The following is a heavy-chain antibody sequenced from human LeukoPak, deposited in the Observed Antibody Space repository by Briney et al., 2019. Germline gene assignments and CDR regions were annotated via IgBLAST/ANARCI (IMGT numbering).Heavy chain of an antibody. CDR3: AKDSGGDYYGSGSSNDY. CDR2: ISWNSGSI. J-gene: IGHJ4*02. Sequence: GGSLRLSCAASGFTFDDYAMHWVRQAPGKGLEWVSGISWNSGSIVYADSVKGRFTISRDNAKNSLYLQMNSLRAEDTALYYCAKDSGGDYYGSGSSNDYWGQGTLVTVSS. D-gene: IGHD3-10*01. CDR1: GFTFDDYA. V-gene: IGHV3-9*01.